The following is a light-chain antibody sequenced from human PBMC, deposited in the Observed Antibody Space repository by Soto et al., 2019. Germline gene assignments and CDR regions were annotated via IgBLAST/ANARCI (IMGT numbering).Light chain of an antibody. CDR2: SDT. Sequence: VLTQPPSVSVAPGKTASSSCGGNNIGSKGVHWYQQKPGQAPVLVIYSDTDLPPVIPERFSGSNSANLATLTISRVEDGDEADYYCQVWDSGSAHVVLGGGTKLTVL. CDR3: QVWDSGSAHVV. J-gene: IGLJ2*01. V-gene: IGLV3-21*04. CDR1: NIGSKG.